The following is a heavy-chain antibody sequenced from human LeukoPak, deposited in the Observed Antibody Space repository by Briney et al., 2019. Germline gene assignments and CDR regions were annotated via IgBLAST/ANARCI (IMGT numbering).Heavy chain of an antibody. D-gene: IGHD6-13*01. CDR1: GGSISSYY. CDR3: ARWGSSWHERFDAFDI. Sequence: SETLSLTCTVSGGSISSYYWSWIRQPAGKGLEWIGRIYTSGSTNYNPSLKSRVTMSVDTSKNQFSLKLSSVTAADTAVYYCARWGSSWHERFDAFDIWGQGTMVTVSS. CDR2: IYTSGST. V-gene: IGHV4-4*07. J-gene: IGHJ3*02.